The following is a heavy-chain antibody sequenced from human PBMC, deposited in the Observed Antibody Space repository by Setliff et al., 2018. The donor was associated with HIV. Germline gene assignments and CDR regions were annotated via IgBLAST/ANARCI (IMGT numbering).Heavy chain of an antibody. CDR3: ARDVLKSNYLGYYYYLDV. V-gene: IGHV4-61*02. J-gene: IGHJ6*03. CDR2: LHASGNT. Sequence: SETLSLTCNVSGGSISSGSYYWNWIRQPAGKGLEWIGRLHASGNTNYNPSLKSRVTMSIDTSKNQLSLRLTSVTAADTAVYYCARDVLKSNYLGYYYYLDVWGKGTTVTVSS. D-gene: IGHD3-9*01. CDR1: GGSISSGSYY.